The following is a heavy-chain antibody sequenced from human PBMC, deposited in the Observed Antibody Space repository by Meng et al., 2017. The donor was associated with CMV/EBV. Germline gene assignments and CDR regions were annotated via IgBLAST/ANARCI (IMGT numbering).Heavy chain of an antibody. V-gene: IGHV3-30-3*01. J-gene: IGHJ4*02. CDR2: ISYDGSNK. D-gene: IGHD2-2*02. CDR1: GFTFSSYA. Sequence: GGSLRLSCAASGFTFSSYAMHWVRQAPGKGLEWVAVISYDGSNKYYADSVKGRFTISRDNSKNTLYLQMNSLRAEVTAVYYCANYCSSTSCYTRSDYWGQGTLVTVSS. CDR3: ANYCSSTSCYTRSDY.